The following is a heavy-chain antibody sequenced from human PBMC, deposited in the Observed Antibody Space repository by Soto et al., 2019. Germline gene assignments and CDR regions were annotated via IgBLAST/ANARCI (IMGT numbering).Heavy chain of an antibody. D-gene: IGHD3-16*01. V-gene: IGHV3-11*01. CDR1: GFTFSDYY. J-gene: IGHJ5*02. Sequence: QVQLVASGGGLVQPGGSLRLSCAASGFTFSDYYMSWLRQPPGKGLEWVSYISKSGSIIHFADSVKGRFAISRDNAKNTLYLQMGSLRAEDTALYYCARDLSPYSDYYDESTSETWFDPWGQGTLVTVSS. CDR3: ARDLSPYSDYYDESTSETWFDP. CDR2: ISKSGSII.